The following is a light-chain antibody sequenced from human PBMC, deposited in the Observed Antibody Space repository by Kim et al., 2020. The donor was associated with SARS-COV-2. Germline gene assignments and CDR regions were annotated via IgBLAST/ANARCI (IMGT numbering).Light chain of an antibody. J-gene: IGKJ4*01. CDR3: QQYGTSPLT. V-gene: IGKV3-20*01. Sequence: PGERATLSCRASQSVSSSYLAWYQQKPGQAPRLIIFGASSRATGIPDRFSGSGSGTDFTLTISRLEPEDFAVYYCQQYGTSPLTFGGGTKLEI. CDR1: QSVSSSY. CDR2: GAS.